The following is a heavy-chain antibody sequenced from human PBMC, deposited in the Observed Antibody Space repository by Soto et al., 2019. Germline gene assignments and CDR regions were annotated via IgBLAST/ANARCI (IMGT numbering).Heavy chain of an antibody. CDR3: ARGAYYYDSSGYFWFDP. J-gene: IGHJ5*02. CDR2: IIPIFGTA. Sequence: SVKVSCKASGGTFSSYAISWVRQAPGQGLEWMGGIIPIFGTANYAQKFQGRVTITADESTSTAYMELSSLRSEDTAVYYCARGAYYYDSSGYFWFDPWGQGTLVTASS. V-gene: IGHV1-69*13. D-gene: IGHD3-22*01. CDR1: GGTFSSYA.